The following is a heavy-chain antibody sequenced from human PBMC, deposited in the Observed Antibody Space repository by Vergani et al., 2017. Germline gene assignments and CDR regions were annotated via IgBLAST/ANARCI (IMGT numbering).Heavy chain of an antibody. V-gene: IGHV4-59*12. CDR2: IYSSGST. Sequence: QVRLQESGPGLVKPSETLSLTCSVSGGSMSGYYWSWIRQPPGKGLEWIGYIYSSGSTYYNPSLKSRVTIAVDTSKNHFSLKLSSVTAADTAVYYCARDSRLGITGTTSGVNAVDIWHQGTMITVSS. CDR3: ARDSRLGITGTTSGVNAVDI. J-gene: IGHJ3*02. CDR1: GGSMSGYY. D-gene: IGHD1-7*01.